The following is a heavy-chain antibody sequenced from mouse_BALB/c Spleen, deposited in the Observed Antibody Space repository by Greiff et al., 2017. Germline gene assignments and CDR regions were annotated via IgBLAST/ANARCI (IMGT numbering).Heavy chain of an antibody. CDR3: ARAEVRGYAMDY. J-gene: IGHJ4*01. CDR2: IYPGNVNT. Sequence: QVQLKESGPELVKPGASVRISCKASGYTFTSYYIHWVKQRPGQGLEWIGWIYPGNVNTKYNEKFKGKATLTADKSSSTAYMQLSSLTSEDSAVYFCARAEVRGYAMDYWGQGTSVTVSS. V-gene: IGHV1S56*01. D-gene: IGHD2-14*01. CDR1: GYTFTSYY.